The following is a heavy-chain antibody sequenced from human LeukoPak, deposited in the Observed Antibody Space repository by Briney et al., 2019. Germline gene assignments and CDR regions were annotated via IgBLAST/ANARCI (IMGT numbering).Heavy chain of an antibody. D-gene: IGHD3-22*01. V-gene: IGHV4-30-4*01. Sequence: SETLSLTCTVSGGSISSSSYYWSWIRQPPGKGLEWIGYIYYSGSTYYNPSLKSRVTISVDTSKNQFSLKLSSVTAADTAVYYCARHPSGYYPFDYWGQGTLVTVSS. J-gene: IGHJ4*02. CDR2: IYYSGST. CDR1: GGSISSSSYY. CDR3: ARHPSGYYPFDY.